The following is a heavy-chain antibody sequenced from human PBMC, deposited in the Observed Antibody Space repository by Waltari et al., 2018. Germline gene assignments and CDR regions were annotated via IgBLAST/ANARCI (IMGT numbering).Heavy chain of an antibody. CDR3: ARDNLDGGPFDY. Sequence: QVQLVQSGAEVRKSGASVKVSCETSGYTFSGYYIHWVRQAPGQGPEWRARILPNSGGTSYAQKLQGRVTMTRDTSITTAYMELRSLTSDDTAVYYCARDNLDGGPFDYWGQGTLVTVSS. D-gene: IGHD3-3*01. V-gene: IGHV1-2*06. CDR2: ILPNSGGT. CDR1: GYTFSGYY. J-gene: IGHJ4*02.